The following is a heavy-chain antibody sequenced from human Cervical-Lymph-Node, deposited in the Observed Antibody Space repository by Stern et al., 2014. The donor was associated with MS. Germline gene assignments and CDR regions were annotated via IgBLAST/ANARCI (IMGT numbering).Heavy chain of an antibody. V-gene: IGHV2-5*01. J-gene: IGHJ3*02. CDR2: IYWYDDK. D-gene: IGHD6-13*01. CDR3: AQLIAAAGNDAFDI. CDR1: GFPLSTSGVG. Sequence: QVTLRESGPTLVKPTQTLTLTCTFSGFPLSTSGVGVGWIRQPQGTAVEWLALIYWYDDKRCSPSLKSRLTITKDSSKNQVVLTMTNMDPVDTATYYCAQLIAAAGNDAFDIWGQGTMVTVSS.